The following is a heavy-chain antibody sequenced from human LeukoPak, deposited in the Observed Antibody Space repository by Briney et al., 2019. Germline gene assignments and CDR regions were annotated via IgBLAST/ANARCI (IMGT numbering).Heavy chain of an antibody. J-gene: IGHJ3*02. CDR2: IRYDGSNK. V-gene: IGHV3-30*02. CDR1: GFTFSSYG. Sequence: GGSLRLSCAASGFTFSSYGMHWVRQAPGKGLEWVAFIRYDGSNKYYADSVKGRFTISRDNSKNTLYLQMNSLRAEDTAVYYCAKDPVYDFWSGRILLDAFDIWGQGTMVTVSS. D-gene: IGHD3-3*01. CDR3: AKDPVYDFWSGRILLDAFDI.